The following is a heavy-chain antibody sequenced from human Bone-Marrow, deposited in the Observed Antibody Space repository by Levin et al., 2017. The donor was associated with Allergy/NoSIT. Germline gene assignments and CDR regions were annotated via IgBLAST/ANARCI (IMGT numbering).Heavy chain of an antibody. CDR1: GGTFSSYA. CDR2: IIPIFGTV. CDR3: ASGGSDYDYIWGNYRPYYFDY. V-gene: IGHV1-69*06. Sequence: SVKVFCKASGGTFSSYAISWVRQAPGQGLEWMGGIIPIFGTVHYAQKFQGRATVTADKSTSTAYMDLSSLRSEDTAVYYCASGGSDYDYIWGNYRPYYFDYWGQGTLVTVSS. J-gene: IGHJ4*02. D-gene: IGHD3-16*02.